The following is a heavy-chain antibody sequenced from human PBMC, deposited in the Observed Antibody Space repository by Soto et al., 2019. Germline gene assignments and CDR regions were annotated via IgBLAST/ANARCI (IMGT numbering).Heavy chain of an antibody. D-gene: IGHD6-13*01. Sequence: SVKVSCKASGGTFSSYRINWVRQAPGQGLEWVGGIVPIYRTADYAQKFQGRVTITADESARTAYLEVRSLKSQDTAVYYCARDSGAKLSSSWGQGTLVTVYS. J-gene: IGHJ4*02. CDR1: GGTFSSYR. CDR3: ARDSGAKLSSS. CDR2: IVPIYRTA. V-gene: IGHV1-69*13.